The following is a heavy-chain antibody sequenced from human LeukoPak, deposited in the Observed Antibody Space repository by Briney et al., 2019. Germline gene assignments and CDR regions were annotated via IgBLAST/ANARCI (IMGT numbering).Heavy chain of an antibody. D-gene: IGHD6-6*01. Sequence: GGSLRLSCAASGFTFDDYAMHWVRQAPGKGLEWVSGISWNSGSIGYADSVKGRFTISRDNAKNSLYLQMNSLRAEDMALYYCAKDLAHVSSSPGGFDYWGQGTLVTVSS. V-gene: IGHV3-9*03. CDR2: ISWNSGSI. CDR1: GFTFDDYA. CDR3: AKDLAHVSSSPGGFDY. J-gene: IGHJ4*02.